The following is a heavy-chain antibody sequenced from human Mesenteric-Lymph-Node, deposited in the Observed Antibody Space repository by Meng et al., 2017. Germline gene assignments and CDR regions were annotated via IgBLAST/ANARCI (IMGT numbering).Heavy chain of an antibody. CDR2: IYWDDDY. CDR3: AHRPVAGYFDY. J-gene: IGHJ4*02. CDR1: GFSLRASGVG. Sequence: QVPLQELGPTLVKPNQTLMLTCTFYGFSLRASGVGVGWIRQPAGKALEWLALIYWDDDYCYIPSLESRLSITKDTSKNQVVLTMTNMDPVDTATYYCAHRPVAGYFDYWGQGTLVTV. V-gene: IGHV2-5*02. D-gene: IGHD6-19*01.